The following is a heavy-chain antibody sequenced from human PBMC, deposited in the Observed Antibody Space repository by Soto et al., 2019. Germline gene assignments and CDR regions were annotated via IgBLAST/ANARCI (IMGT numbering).Heavy chain of an antibody. Sequence: PGGSLRLACAASGFTFSSYWMSWVRQAPGKGLEWVASIKEDGSEKYFVDSVKGRFTISRDNAMNSLCLQMNSLRAEDTAVYYCARVLLMEGSSYRPFDFWGQGTLVTVSS. CDR2: IKEDGSEK. J-gene: IGHJ4*02. CDR3: ARVLLMEGSSYRPFDF. CDR1: GFTFSSYW. D-gene: IGHD2-2*01. V-gene: IGHV3-7*01.